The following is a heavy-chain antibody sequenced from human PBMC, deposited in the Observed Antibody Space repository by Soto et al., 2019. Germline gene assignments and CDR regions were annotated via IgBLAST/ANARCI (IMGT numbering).Heavy chain of an antibody. CDR2: INHSGSA. J-gene: IGHJ4*02. Sequence: QVQLQQSGAGLLKPSETLSLTCAVYGESFSGYIWTWIRQTPGKGLQWIGQINHSGSAYYNPSLKSRVTRPVHTPXXXFXXELISVPSGDTAVYYCARGLITGSHYSGGWYYFDSWGQGTQVTVSS. CDR3: ARGLITGSHYSGGWYYFDS. CDR1: GESFSGYI. V-gene: IGHV4-34*01. D-gene: IGHD6-19*01.